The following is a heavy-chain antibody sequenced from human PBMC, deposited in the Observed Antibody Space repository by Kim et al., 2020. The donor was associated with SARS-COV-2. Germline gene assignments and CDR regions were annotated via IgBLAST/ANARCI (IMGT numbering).Heavy chain of an antibody. Sequence: GGSLRLSCAASGFTFSSYGMHWVRQAPGKGLEWVAVISYDGSNKYYADSVKGRFTISRNNSKNTLYLQMNSLRAEDTAVYYCATYRITMIRGYYYGMDV. J-gene: IGHJ6*01. CDR3: ATYRITMIRGYYYGMDV. CDR2: ISYDGSNK. D-gene: IGHD3-22*01. V-gene: IGHV3-30*03. CDR1: GFTFSSYG.